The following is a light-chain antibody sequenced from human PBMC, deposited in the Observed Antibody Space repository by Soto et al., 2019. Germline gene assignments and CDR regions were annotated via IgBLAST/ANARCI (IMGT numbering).Light chain of an antibody. CDR1: SSDVGGYNA. J-gene: IGLJ1*01. V-gene: IGLV2-14*01. CDR3: GSYATGGAYV. Sequence: QSVLTQPASVSGSPGQSITISCTGTSSDVGGYNAVSWYQQHPGKAPKLMIYDVTNRPSGASNRFSGSKSGNTASLTISGLQAEDEVDYYCGSYATGGAYVFGTGTKLTVL. CDR2: DVT.